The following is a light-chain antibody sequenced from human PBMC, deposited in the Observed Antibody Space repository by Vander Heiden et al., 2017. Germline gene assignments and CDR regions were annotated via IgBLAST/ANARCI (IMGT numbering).Light chain of an antibody. J-gene: IGKJ4*01. CDR1: QSLLHSNGYNY. V-gene: IGKV2-28*01. CDR3: MQDLQTPLT. Sequence: IVMTQSPLSLPVIPGAAASTSCRPSQSLLHSNGYNYLDWYQQKPGQPPQRLIYLGSNRAYGVPDRFSGSGSGTDFTLKISRVEAEDVGVYYCMQDLQTPLTVGGGTKVEIK. CDR2: LGS.